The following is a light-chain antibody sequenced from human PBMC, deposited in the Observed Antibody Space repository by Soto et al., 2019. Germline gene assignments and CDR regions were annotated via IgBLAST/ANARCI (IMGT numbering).Light chain of an antibody. V-gene: IGLV2-14*03. J-gene: IGLJ1*01. CDR1: RGDIGGYNY. CDR3: SSYNRSNTLV. CDR2: DVY. Sequence: QSALTQPASVSASPGQSITISCTGTRGDIGGYNYVSWYQQHPGKAPKLMIYDVYHRPSGVSNRFSASKSGNTASLTISGLQAEDEADYYCSSYNRSNTLVLGPGPRSPS.